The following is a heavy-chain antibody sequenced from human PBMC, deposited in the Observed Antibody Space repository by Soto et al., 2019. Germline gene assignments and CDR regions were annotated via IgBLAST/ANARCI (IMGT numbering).Heavy chain of an antibody. CDR3: ARDASYYSLWSGYYPSRNGMDV. D-gene: IGHD3-3*01. CDR1: GFTFSSFG. CDR2: IWYDGSKK. V-gene: IGHV3-33*01. Sequence: QVQVVESGGGVVQPGRSLRRSCAASGFTFSSFGMHWVRQAPGKGLEWVSLIWYDGSKKSYGDSVKGRFTISRDNSRNTVYLQMNSLRADDTAVYYCARDASYYSLWSGYYPSRNGMDVWGQGTTDTVSS. J-gene: IGHJ6*02.